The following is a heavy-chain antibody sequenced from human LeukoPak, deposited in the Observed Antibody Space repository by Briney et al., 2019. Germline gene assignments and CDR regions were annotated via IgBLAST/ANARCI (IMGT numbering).Heavy chain of an antibody. CDR1: GGSFSGYY. CDR3: ARGRSSGWTYFDY. D-gene: IGHD6-19*01. CDR2: MFYSGNT. J-gene: IGHJ4*02. Sequence: SETLSLTCAVYGGSFSGYYWSWIRQPPGKRLEWIGDMFYSGNTNYSPSLKSRVTISVDTSKNQFSLSLSSVTTADTAVYYCARGRSSGWTYFDYWGQGTLVTVSS. V-gene: IGHV4-59*01.